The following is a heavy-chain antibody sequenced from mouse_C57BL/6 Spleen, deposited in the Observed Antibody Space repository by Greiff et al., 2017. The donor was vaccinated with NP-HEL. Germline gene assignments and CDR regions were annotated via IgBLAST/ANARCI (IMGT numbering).Heavy chain of an antibody. CDR3: ARSFYYGNYGYAMDY. V-gene: IGHV1-7*01. CDR1: GYTFTSYW. D-gene: IGHD2-1*01. J-gene: IGHJ4*01. CDR2: INPSSGYT. Sequence: VQLQQSGAELAKPGASVKLSCKASGYTFTSYWMHWVKQRPGQGLEWIGYINPSSGYTKYNQKFKDKATLTAAKSSSTAYMQLSSLTYEDSAVYYCARSFYYGNYGYAMDYWGQGTAVTVSS.